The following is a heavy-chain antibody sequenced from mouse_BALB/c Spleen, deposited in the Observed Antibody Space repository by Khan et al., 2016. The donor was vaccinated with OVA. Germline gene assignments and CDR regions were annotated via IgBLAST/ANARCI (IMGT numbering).Heavy chain of an antibody. D-gene: IGHD1-1*01. V-gene: IGHV1S41*01. Sequence: DLVKPGSSVKLSCKASGYTFTSYWINWIKQRPGQGLEWIGRISPGSGSTSYNEMFKGKATLTVDTSSSSPYIQLSRLSSAASAVSVCARSNNYGSSLYAMDHWGQGTSVTVSS. CDR1: GYTFTSYW. J-gene: IGHJ4*01. CDR3: ARSNNYGSSLYAMDH. CDR2: ISPGSGST.